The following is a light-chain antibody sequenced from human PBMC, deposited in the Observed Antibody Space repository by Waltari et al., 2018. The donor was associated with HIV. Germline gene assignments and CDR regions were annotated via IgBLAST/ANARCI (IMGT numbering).Light chain of an antibody. J-gene: IGKJ2*01. CDR3: QQYDSSPYT. CDR1: KNLTSQY. CDR2: GAS. Sequence: EIVLTQSPAALSLSPGHAPTVSCRASKNLTSQYLAWYQQKRGQAPRLLLFGASTRNSGVPTRFGGAGSGADFTLTVTRLEPEDFALYFCQQYDSSPYTFGQGT. V-gene: IGKV3-20*01.